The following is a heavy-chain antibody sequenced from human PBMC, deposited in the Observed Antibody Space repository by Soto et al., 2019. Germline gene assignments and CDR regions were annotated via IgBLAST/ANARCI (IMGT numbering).Heavy chain of an antibody. J-gene: IGHJ4*02. V-gene: IGHV3-21*06. CDR2: ISSTTNYI. CDR1: GFTFTRYS. CDR3: ARESEDLTSNFDY. Sequence: GGSLRLSCAASGFTFTRYSMNWVRQAPGKGLEWVSSISSTTNYIYYGDSMKGRFIISRDNAKNSLYLEMNSLRAEDTAVYYCARESEDLTSNFDYWGQGTLVTVSS.